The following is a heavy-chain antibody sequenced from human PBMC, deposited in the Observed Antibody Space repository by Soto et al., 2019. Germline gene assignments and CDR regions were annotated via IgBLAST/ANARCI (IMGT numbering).Heavy chain of an antibody. CDR3: AREIENDFWSGYTLDP. J-gene: IGHJ5*02. CDR2: INPNSGGT. CDR1: GYTFTGYY. D-gene: IGHD3-3*01. V-gene: IGHV1-2*02. Sequence: ASVKVSCKASGYTFTGYYMPWVRQAPGQGLEWMGWINPNSGGTNYAQKFQGRVTMTRDTSISTAYMELSRLRSDDTAVYYCAREIENDFWSGYTLDPWGQGTLVTVSS.